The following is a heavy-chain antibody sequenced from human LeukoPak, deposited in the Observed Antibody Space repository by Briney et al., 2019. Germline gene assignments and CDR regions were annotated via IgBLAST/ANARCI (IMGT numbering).Heavy chain of an antibody. J-gene: IGHJ4*02. CDR1: GFTFSSYG. CDR3: ATGYSRDTDVSYYDILTGYAGQYYFEY. V-gene: IGHV3-30*03. D-gene: IGHD3-9*01. CDR2: ISYDGSNK. Sequence: GRSLRLSCAASGFTFSSYGMHWVRQAPGKGLEWVAVISYDGSNKYYADSVKGRFTVSRDNSKNTLYLQMTSLRTAEDTAIYYCATGYSRDTDVSYYDILTGYAGQYYFEYWGQGTLVTVSS.